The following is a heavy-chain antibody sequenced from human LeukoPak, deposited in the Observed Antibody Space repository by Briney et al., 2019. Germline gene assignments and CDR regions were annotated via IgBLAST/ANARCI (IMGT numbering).Heavy chain of an antibody. V-gene: IGHV3-7*01. CDR2: IKQGASEK. Sequence: GGSLRLSCAVSGFTLNRSWMSWVRQAPGKGLEWVANIKQGASEKYYVDSVKGRFTISRDNAKNSLNLQMNSLRAEDTAVYYCASLPFLEGATIDFDYWGQGTLVTVSS. J-gene: IGHJ4*02. CDR3: ASLPFLEGATIDFDY. CDR1: GFTLNRSW. D-gene: IGHD1-26*01.